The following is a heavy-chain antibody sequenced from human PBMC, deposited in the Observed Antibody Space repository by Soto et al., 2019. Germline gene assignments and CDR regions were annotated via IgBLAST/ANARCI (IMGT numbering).Heavy chain of an antibody. J-gene: IGHJ4*02. V-gene: IGHV3-23*01. Sequence: PSETLSLTCTVSGGSISVYYLSWIRQPAGKGLEWVSAISGSGGSTYYADSVKGRFTISRDNSKNTLYLQMNSLRAEDTAVYYCAKDRGIRAMVNVDYWGQGTLVTVSS. D-gene: IGHD5-18*01. CDR2: ISGSGGST. CDR1: GGSISVYY. CDR3: AKDRGIRAMVNVDY.